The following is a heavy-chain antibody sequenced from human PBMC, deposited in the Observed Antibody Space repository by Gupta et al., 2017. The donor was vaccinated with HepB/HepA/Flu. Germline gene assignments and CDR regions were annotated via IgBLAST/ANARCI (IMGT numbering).Heavy chain of an antibody. V-gene: IGHV3-23*01. D-gene: IGHD6-13*01. J-gene: IGHJ3*02. Sequence: EVQLLESGGGLVQPGGSLRLSCAASGFTFSSYAMNWVRQAPGKGLEWVSAISGSGGSTYYADSVKGRFTISRDNSKNTLYLQMNSLRAEDTAVYYCAKNKPFSSSWTHDAFDIWGQGTMVTVSS. CDR2: ISGSGGST. CDR1: GFTFSSYA. CDR3: AKNKPFSSSWTHDAFDI.